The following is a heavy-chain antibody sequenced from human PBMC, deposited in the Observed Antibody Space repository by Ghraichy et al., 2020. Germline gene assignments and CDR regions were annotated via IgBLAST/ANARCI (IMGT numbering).Heavy chain of an antibody. CDR3: ARESTVPAGFES. J-gene: IGHJ4*02. V-gene: IGHV4-31*03. CDR1: GASISTGGSY. Sequence: SQTLSLTCTVAGASISTGGSYWTWLHPHPGKGLEWIGYFYYTGMTYYNPSLTSRVTISGDESKNRFSLKLTSVTAADTALYFCARESTVPAGFESWGRGTRVTVSS. CDR2: FYYTGMT. D-gene: IGHD4-17*01.